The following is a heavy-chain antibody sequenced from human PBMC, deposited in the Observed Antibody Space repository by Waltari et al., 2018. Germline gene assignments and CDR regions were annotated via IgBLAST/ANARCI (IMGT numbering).Heavy chain of an antibody. CDR2: IRYDGSNK. CDR3: AKEQLGVY. D-gene: IGHD3-16*01. J-gene: IGHJ4*02. Sequence: QVQLVESGGGVVQPGGSLSLSCAASGFTFSSSGMHWVRQAPGKGLEWVAFIRYDGSNKYYADSVKGRFTISRDNSKNTLYLQMNSLRAEDTAVYYCAKEQLGVYWGQGTLVTVSS. CDR1: GFTFSSSG. V-gene: IGHV3-30*02.